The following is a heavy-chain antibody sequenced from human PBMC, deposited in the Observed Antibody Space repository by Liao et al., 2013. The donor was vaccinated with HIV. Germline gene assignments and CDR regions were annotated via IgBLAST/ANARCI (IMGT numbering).Heavy chain of an antibody. CDR3: ARTSVVPAAVDY. Sequence: QLQLQESGPGLVKPSETLSLTCTVSGGSISSSSYYWGWIRQPPGKGLEWIGSIYYSGSTYYNPSLKSRVTISVDTSKNQFSLKLSSVTAADTAVYYCARTSVVPAAVDYWGQGTLVTVSS. CDR1: GGSISSSSYY. J-gene: IGHJ4*02. V-gene: IGHV4-39*07. CDR2: IYYSGST. D-gene: IGHD2-2*01.